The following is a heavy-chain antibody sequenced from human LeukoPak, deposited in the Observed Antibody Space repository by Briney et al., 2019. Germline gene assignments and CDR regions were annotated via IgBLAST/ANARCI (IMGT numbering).Heavy chain of an antibody. J-gene: IGHJ4*02. CDR3: ATKQWLAPPPDS. CDR2: INTDGTVT. V-gene: IGHV3-74*01. CDR1: GFTFSKYW. D-gene: IGHD6-19*01. Sequence: PGGSLRLSCEASGFTFSKYWMLGVRQAPGKGLESASRINTDGTVTTYADSVKGRFTVSRDNADNTMFLQMNSVRDEDTAVYYCATKQWLAPPPDSWGQGTPVTVSS.